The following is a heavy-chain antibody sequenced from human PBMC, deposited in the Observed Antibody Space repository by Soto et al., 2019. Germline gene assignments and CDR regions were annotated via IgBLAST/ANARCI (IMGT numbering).Heavy chain of an antibody. CDR3: ARVGSSSRPPDY. J-gene: IGHJ4*02. V-gene: IGHV1-18*01. CDR2: IGASNGKT. Sequence: QVQLVQSGAEVKKPGASVKVSCKASGYTLPSYGITWVQQAPEQGLEWMGGIGASNGKTNYDQKLQGRVTMTTDTSTSTAYMELRSLRSDDTAVYYCARVGSSSRPPDYWGQGTLVTVSS. CDR1: GYTLPSYG. D-gene: IGHD6-6*01.